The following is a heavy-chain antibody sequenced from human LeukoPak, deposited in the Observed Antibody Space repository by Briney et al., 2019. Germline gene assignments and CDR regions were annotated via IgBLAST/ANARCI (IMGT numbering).Heavy chain of an antibody. CDR1: GYTFTGYY. CDR3: ARGGAWDYYGSGSYYSYFDY. D-gene: IGHD3-10*01. CDR2: INPNSGGT. Sequence: ASVKVSCKASGYTFTGYYMHWVRQAPGQGLEWMGWINPNSGGTNYAQKFQGRVTMTRDTSISTAYMELSRLRSDDTAVYYCARGGAWDYYGSGSYYSYFDYWGQGTLVTVSS. V-gene: IGHV1-2*02. J-gene: IGHJ4*02.